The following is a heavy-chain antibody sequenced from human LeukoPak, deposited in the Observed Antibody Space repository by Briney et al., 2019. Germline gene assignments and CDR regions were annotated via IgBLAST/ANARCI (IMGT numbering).Heavy chain of an antibody. Sequence: KPSETLSLTCAVYGGSFSGYYWSWIRQPPGKGLEWNGEINHSGSTNYNPSLKSRVTISVDTSKNQFSLKLSSVTAADTAVYYCARTAVIAVAGTSNWFDPWGQGTLVTVSS. CDR1: GGSFSGYY. J-gene: IGHJ5*02. V-gene: IGHV4-34*01. CDR2: INHSGST. D-gene: IGHD6-19*01. CDR3: ARTAVIAVAGTSNWFDP.